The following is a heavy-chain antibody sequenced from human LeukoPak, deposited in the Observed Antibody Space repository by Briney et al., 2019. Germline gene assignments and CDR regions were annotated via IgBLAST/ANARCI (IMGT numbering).Heavy chain of an antibody. D-gene: IGHD3-22*01. CDR3: ARGRDYYDSSGYYLPYHDAFDI. CDR2: IYTSGST. CDR1: GGSISSGSYY. J-gene: IGHJ3*02. V-gene: IGHV4-61*02. Sequence: SETLSLTCTVSGGSISSGSYYWGWVRQPAGEGLEWIGRIYTSGSTNYNPSLKSRVTISVDTSKNQFSLKLSSVPAADTAVYYCARGRDYYDSSGYYLPYHDAFDIWGQGTMLSVSS.